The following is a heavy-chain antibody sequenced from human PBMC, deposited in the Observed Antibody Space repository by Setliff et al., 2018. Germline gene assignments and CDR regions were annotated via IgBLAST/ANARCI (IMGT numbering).Heavy chain of an antibody. CDR3: ARTRYGLGGRPY. Sequence: SETLSLTCTVSGDSISGDYWSWIRQPPGKGLEWIVFIHYSGSTNYNPALKSRVTISLDTPKNQFSLRLSSVTAADTAVYYCARTRYGLGGRPYWGQGTLVTVSS. CDR2: IHYSGST. J-gene: IGHJ4*02. CDR1: GDSISGDY. D-gene: IGHD2-15*01. V-gene: IGHV4-59*01.